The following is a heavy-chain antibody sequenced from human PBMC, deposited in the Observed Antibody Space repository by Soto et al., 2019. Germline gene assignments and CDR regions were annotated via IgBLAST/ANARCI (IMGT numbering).Heavy chain of an antibody. D-gene: IGHD5-18*01. CDR1: GYTFTSYD. CDR2: MNPNSGNT. V-gene: IGHV1-8*01. CDR3: ARGLNGYLHYFDY. J-gene: IGHJ4*02. Sequence: ASVKVSCKASGYTFTSYDINWVRQATGQGLEWMGWMNPNSGNTGYAQKFQGRVTMTRDTSITTAYMELSSLRSEDTAVYYCARGLNGYLHYFDYWGQGTPVTVSS.